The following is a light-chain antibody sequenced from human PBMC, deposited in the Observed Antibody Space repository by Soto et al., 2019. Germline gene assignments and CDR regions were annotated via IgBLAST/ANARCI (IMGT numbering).Light chain of an antibody. J-gene: IGKJ2*01. V-gene: IGKV1-5*01. Sequence: DIQMTQSPSTLSASVGDTVTITCRASQSISAWVAWYRQIPGKAPKLLIYDASSLESGVPSRFSGSGSGTEFTLTISSLQPDDFATYYCQQYSSYFTFGQGTKLEIK. CDR2: DAS. CDR3: QQYSSYFT. CDR1: QSISAW.